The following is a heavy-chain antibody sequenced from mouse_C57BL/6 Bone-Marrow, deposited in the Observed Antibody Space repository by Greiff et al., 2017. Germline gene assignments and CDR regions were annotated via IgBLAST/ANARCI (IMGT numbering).Heavy chain of an antibody. CDR1: GYTFTSYW. Sequence: QVQLQQPGAELVKPGASVKLSCKASGYTFTSYWMQWVKQRPGQGLEWIGEIDPSDSYTNYNPNFKGKTTLTVDTSSRTAYMQLSSLTSEDSAVYYCARCYYGSPWYVDVWGTGTTVTVSS. CDR2: IDPSDSYT. J-gene: IGHJ1*03. CDR3: ARCYYGSPWYVDV. V-gene: IGHV1-50*01. D-gene: IGHD1-1*01.